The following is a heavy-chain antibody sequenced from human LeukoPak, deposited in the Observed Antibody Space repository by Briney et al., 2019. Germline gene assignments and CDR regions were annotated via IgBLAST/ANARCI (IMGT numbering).Heavy chain of an antibody. CDR3: ARGVHYDSSDYFDY. CDR2: MNPNSGNT. V-gene: IGHV1-8*01. CDR1: GYTFTSYD. J-gene: IGHJ4*02. Sequence: AASVKVSCKASGYTFTSYDINWVRQATGQGLEWMGWMNPNSGNTGYAQKFQGRVTMTRNTSISTAYMELSSLRSEDTAVYYCARGVHYDSSDYFDYWGRGTLVTVSS. D-gene: IGHD3-22*01.